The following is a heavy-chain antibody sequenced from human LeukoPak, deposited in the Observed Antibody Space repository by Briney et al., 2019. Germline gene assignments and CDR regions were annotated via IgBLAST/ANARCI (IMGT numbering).Heavy chain of an antibody. D-gene: IGHD6-19*01. CDR2: INPSGGST. CDR1: GYTFTSYY. Sequence: ASVKVSCTASGYTFTSYYMHWVRQAPGQGLEWMGIINPSGGSTSYAQKFQGRVTMTRDMSTSTVYMELSSLRSEDTAVYYCARAIAVAGRVNWFDPWGQGTLVTVSS. CDR3: ARAIAVAGRVNWFDP. V-gene: IGHV1-46*01. J-gene: IGHJ5*02.